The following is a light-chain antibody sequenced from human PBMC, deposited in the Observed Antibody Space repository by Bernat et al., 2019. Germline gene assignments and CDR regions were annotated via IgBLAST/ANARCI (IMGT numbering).Light chain of an antibody. Sequence: EIVLTQSPGTLSLSPGERATLSCRASQSVTSNYLAWYQQKPGQAPRLLIYGASSRATGIPERFSGSGPGTDFTLTVNGLEPEDFAVYYCQQYGSSPLFSFGPGTRVDIK. CDR2: GAS. V-gene: IGKV3-20*01. CDR1: QSVTSNY. CDR3: QQYGSSPLFS. J-gene: IGKJ3*01.